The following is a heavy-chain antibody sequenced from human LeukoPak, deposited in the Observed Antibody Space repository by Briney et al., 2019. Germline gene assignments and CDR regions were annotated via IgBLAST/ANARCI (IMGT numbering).Heavy chain of an antibody. J-gene: IGHJ3*02. V-gene: IGHV3-21*01. D-gene: IGHD5-18*01. Sequence: GSLRLSCAASGFTFSSYSMTWVRQAPGRGLEWVSSISSSSSYIYYADSVKGRFTISRDNAKNSLYLQMNSLRAEDTAVYYCAREGRGYSYGIWGQGTMVTVSS. CDR1: GFTFSSYS. CDR2: ISSSSSYI. CDR3: AREGRGYSYGI.